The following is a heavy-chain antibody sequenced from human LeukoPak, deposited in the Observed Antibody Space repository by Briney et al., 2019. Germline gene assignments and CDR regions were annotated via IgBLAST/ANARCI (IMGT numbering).Heavy chain of an antibody. J-gene: IGHJ4*02. CDR3: ASLRQGSGTYYIDY. Sequence: GGSLRLSYAASGFTFRNYGMHWVRQAPGTGLEWVALILYDGSNQYYADSVKGRFTISRDNAKNTLYLQMYSLRAEDTAVYYCASLRQGSGTYYIDYWGQGTLVTVSS. CDR1: GFTFRNYG. CDR2: ILYDGSNQ. V-gene: IGHV3-30*03. D-gene: IGHD3-10*01.